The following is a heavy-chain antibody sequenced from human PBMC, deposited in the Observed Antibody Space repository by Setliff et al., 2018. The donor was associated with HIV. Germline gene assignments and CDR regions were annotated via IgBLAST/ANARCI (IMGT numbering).Heavy chain of an antibody. V-gene: IGHV4-38-2*01. Sequence: ASETLSLTCAASGYSINSGFSRAWIRQPPGQGPQWIGSIYQSGSIYYNPSLQSRVTISVDSSKNQFSLNLFPVTAADTAVYYCARPRRVRSRAWYWFDIWGQGTLVTVSS. D-gene: IGHD6-19*01. CDR3: ARPRRVRSRAWYWFDI. J-gene: IGHJ5*02. CDR2: IYQSGSI. CDR1: GYSINSGFS.